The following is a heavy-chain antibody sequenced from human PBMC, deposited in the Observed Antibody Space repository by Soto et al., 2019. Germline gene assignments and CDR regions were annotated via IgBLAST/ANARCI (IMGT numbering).Heavy chain of an antibody. CDR3: ARWVGGSMFDNSGKYDS. V-gene: IGHV3-30*03. Sequence: QVQLVESGGGVVQPGRSLRLTCAASGFTFSSNGMHWVRQAPGKGLEWVALIAYDGSKTYYGDSVRGRFTISRDNSENTLFLQRNSLRAEDTAVYYCARWVGGSMFDNSGKYDSWSQGTLVTVSS. CDR1: GFTFSSNG. CDR2: IAYDGSKT. J-gene: IGHJ5*01. D-gene: IGHD3-22*01.